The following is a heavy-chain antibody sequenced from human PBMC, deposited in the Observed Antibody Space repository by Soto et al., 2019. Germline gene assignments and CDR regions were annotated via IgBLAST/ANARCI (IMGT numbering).Heavy chain of an antibody. CDR1: GFTVSSNY. Sequence: EVPLVESGGGLVQPGGSLRLSCAASGFTVSSNYMSWVRQAPGKGLEWVSVIYSGGSTYYADSVKGRFTISRDNSKNTLYLQMNSLRAEDTAVYYCARDRGLGITMVRGVTPYYYYGMDVWGQGTTVTVSS. D-gene: IGHD3-10*01. J-gene: IGHJ6*02. CDR3: ARDRGLGITMVRGVTPYYYYGMDV. CDR2: IYSGGST. V-gene: IGHV3-66*01.